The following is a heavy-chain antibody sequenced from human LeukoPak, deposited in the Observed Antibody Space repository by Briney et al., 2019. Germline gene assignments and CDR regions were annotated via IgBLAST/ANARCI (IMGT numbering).Heavy chain of an antibody. CDR2: IYTSGST. J-gene: IGHJ6*03. CDR1: GGSISSGSYY. V-gene: IGHV4-61*02. D-gene: IGHD1-14*01. CDR3: ARETSRRAQAYYYYMDV. Sequence: PSETLSLTCTVSGGSISSGSYYRSWIRQPAGKGLEWIGRIYTSGSTNYNPSLKSRVTISVDTSKNQFSLKLSSVTAADTAVYYCARETSRRAQAYYYYMDVWGKGTTVTVSS.